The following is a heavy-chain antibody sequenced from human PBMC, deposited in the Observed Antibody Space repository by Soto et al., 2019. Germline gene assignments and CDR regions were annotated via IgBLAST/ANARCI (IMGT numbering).Heavy chain of an antibody. D-gene: IGHD4-17*01. J-gene: IGHJ4*02. CDR3: GRRYGDYVSYY. Sequence: SETLSLTCTVSCGSISSYYWSWIRQPPGKGLEWIGYIYYSGSTNYNPSLKSRVTISVDTSKNQFSLKLSSVTAADTAVYYCGRRYGDYVSYYWGQGTLVTVSS. CDR2: IYYSGST. CDR1: CGSISSYY. V-gene: IGHV4-59*01.